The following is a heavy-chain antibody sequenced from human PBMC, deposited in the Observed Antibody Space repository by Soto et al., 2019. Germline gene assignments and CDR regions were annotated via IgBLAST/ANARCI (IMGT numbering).Heavy chain of an antibody. V-gene: IGHV3-30*18. J-gene: IGHJ4*02. CDR2: ISYDGSNK. CDR3: AKDKGLWFGELEFDY. CDR1: GFTFSSYG. Sequence: PGGSLRLSCAASGFTFSSYGMHWVRQAPGKGLEWVAVISYDGSNKYYADSVKGRFTISRDNSKNTLYLQMNSLRAEDTAVYYCAKDKGLWFGELEFDYWGQGTLVTVSS. D-gene: IGHD3-10*01.